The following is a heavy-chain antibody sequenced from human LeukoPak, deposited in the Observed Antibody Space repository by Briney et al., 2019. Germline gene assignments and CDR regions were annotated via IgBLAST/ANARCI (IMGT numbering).Heavy chain of an antibody. CDR2: ISSDESST. V-gene: IGHV3-74*01. CDR1: GFTFSSYW. Sequence: GGSLRLSCAASGFTFSSYWMHWVRQAPGKGLVWVSRISSDESSTSYADSVKGRFTVSRDNAKNTLYLQMNSLRVEDTAVYCCARAGAPSDYWGQGTLVTVSS. CDR3: ARAGAPSDY. J-gene: IGHJ4*02. D-gene: IGHD3-10*01.